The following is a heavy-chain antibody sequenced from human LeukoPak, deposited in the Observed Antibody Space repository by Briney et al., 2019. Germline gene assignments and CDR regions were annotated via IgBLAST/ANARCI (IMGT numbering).Heavy chain of an antibody. Sequence: QPGRSLRLSCAASGFTFSDYGMHWARLAPGKGLEWVAHISHDGSSQNYADSVQGRFTISRDNSKNTVDLQMNSLRAEDTAVYYCAKDGPLPYTSTSFGRHFLEYWGQGTLVTVSS. D-gene: IGHD6-13*01. J-gene: IGHJ4*02. CDR2: ISHDGSSQ. CDR1: GFTFSDYG. V-gene: IGHV3-30*18. CDR3: AKDGPLPYTSTSFGRHFLEY.